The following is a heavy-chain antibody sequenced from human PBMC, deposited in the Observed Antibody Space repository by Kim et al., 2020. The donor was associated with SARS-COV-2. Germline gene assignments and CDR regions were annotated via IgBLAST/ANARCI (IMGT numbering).Heavy chain of an antibody. D-gene: IGHD5-12*01. CDR3: ARALDIVGHYYYYGMDV. V-gene: IGHV3-30*04. CDR1: GFTFSSYA. CDR2: ISYDGSNK. Sequence: GGSLRLSCAASGFTFSSYAMHWVRQAPGKGLEWVAVISYDGSNKYYADSVKGRFTISRDNSKNTLYLQMNSLRAEDTAVYYWARALDIVGHYYYYGMDVWGQGTTVTVSS. J-gene: IGHJ6*02.